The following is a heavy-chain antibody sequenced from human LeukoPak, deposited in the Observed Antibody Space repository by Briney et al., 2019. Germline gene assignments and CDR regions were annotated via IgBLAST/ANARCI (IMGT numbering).Heavy chain of an antibody. Sequence: PGGSLRLSCAAPGFTFSSYGMHWVRQAPGKGLEWVAVISYDGSNKYYADSVKGRFTISRDNSKNTLYLQMNSLRAGDTAVYYCAKVAVVVAATGWFDPWGQGTLVTVSS. CDR1: GFTFSSYG. D-gene: IGHD2-15*01. V-gene: IGHV3-30*18. CDR2: ISYDGSNK. J-gene: IGHJ5*02. CDR3: AKVAVVVAATGWFDP.